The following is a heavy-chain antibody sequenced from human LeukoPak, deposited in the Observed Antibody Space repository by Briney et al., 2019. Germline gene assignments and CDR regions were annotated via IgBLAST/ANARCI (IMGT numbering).Heavy chain of an antibody. Sequence: GASVKVSCKASGYTFTSDDINWVRQATGQGLECMGWMNPNSGNTGYAQKFQGRVTMTRNTSISTAYMELSSLRSEDTAVYYCARGRVRSGNNGIGYWGQGTLVTVSS. CDR1: GYTFTSDD. CDR3: ARGRVRSGNNGIGY. D-gene: IGHD2-8*01. J-gene: IGHJ4*02. CDR2: MNPNSGNT. V-gene: IGHV1-8*01.